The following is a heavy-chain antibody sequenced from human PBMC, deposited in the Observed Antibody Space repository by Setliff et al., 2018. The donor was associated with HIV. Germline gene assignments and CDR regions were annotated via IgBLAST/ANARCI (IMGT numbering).Heavy chain of an antibody. D-gene: IGHD3-22*01. J-gene: IGHJ3*02. CDR1: GGSISSDNW. CDR3: ARTRGLGYYDSSGNAFDI. CDR2: IYHSGST. Sequence: SETLSLTCAVSGGSISSDNWWNWVRQPPGKGLEWIGEIYHSGSTNYNPSLKSRVTISVDTSKNQFSLQLNSVTPEDTAVYYCARTRGLGYYDSSGNAFDIWGQGTMVTVSS. V-gene: IGHV4-4*02.